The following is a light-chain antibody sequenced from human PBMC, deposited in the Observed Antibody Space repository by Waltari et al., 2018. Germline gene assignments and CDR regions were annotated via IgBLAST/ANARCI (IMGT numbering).Light chain of an antibody. J-gene: IGKJ3*01. V-gene: IGKV2-29*02. CDR1: QSLLHHDGKTY. Sequence: DIVMTQTPLSLSVIPGQPASISCKSSQSLLHHDGKTYSYWYLQRPGHSPQLLIYEVSRRFSGVPDRFSGSGSGTDFTLKISRVEADDVGVYYCQQYYSIPLTFGPGTKVEIK. CDR3: QQYYSIPLT. CDR2: EVS.